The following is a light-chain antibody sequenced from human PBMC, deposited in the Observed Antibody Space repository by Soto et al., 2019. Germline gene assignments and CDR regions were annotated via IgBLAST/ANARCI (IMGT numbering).Light chain of an antibody. Sequence: QSALTQPPSASGSPGQSVTISCTGTSSDVGGYNYVSWYQQHPGKAPKLVIFEVNKRPSGVPDRFSGSKSGNTASLTISGLQAEDEADYYCCSHAGSSVVFGTGTKLTVL. CDR2: EVN. V-gene: IGLV2-8*01. CDR3: CSHAGSSVV. J-gene: IGLJ1*01. CDR1: SSDVGGYNY.